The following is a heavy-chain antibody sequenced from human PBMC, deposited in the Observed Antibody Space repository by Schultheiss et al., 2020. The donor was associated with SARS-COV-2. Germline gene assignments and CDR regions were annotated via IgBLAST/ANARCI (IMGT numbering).Heavy chain of an antibody. D-gene: IGHD2-15*01. V-gene: IGHV4-31*03. J-gene: IGHJ6*02. CDR3: ARDYRVVVVTAPYYYYYGMDV. CDR2: IYYSGST. CDR1: GGSISSGGYY. Sequence: SETLSLTCTVSGGSISSGGYYWSWIRQHPGKGLEWIGYIYYSGSTYYNPSLKSRVTISVDTSKNQFSLKLSSVTAADTAVYYCARDYRVVVVTAPYYYYYGMDVWGQGTTVTVSS.